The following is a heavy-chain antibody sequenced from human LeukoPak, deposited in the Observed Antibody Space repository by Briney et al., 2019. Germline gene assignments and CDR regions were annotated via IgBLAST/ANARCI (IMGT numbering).Heavy chain of an antibody. D-gene: IGHD3-3*01. CDR2: IRSKAYGGTT. CDR1: GFTFGDYA. V-gene: IGHV3-49*03. Sequence: GGSLRLSCTASGFTFGDYAMSWFRQAPGKGLEWVGFIRSKAYGGTTEYAASVKGRFTISRDDSKSIAYLQMNSLKTEDTAVYYCTRFWRYRHYYFDYWGQGTLVTVSS. CDR3: TRFWRYRHYYFDY. J-gene: IGHJ4*02.